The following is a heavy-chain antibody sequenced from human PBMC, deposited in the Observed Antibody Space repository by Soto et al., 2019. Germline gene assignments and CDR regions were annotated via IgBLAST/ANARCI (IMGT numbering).Heavy chain of an antibody. CDR2: IYPGDSDT. CDR1: GYSFTSYW. CDR3: ATFSPTMVLGVINEGWFDP. Sequence: EVQLVQSGAEVKKPGESLKISCKGSGYSFTSYWIGWVRQMPGKGLEWMGIIYPGDSDTRYSPSFQGQVTISADKSIGTAYLQWSSLRASDTAMYYGATFSPTMVLGVINEGWFDPWGQGTLVTVSS. V-gene: IGHV5-51*01. J-gene: IGHJ5*02. D-gene: IGHD3-10*01.